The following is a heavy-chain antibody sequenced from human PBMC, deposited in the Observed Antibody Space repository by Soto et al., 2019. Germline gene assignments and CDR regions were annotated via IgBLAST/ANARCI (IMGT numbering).Heavy chain of an antibody. J-gene: IGHJ4*02. V-gene: IGHV3-21*01. CDR3: ARYAYYYDSSGYYPIDY. CDR2: ISSSSSYI. CDR1: GFTFSSYS. Sequence: EVQLVESGGGLVKPGGSLRLSCAASGFTFSSYSMNWVRQAPGKGLEWVSSISSSSSYIYYADSVKGRFTISRDNAKNSLYLQMNSLRAEDTAVYYCARYAYYYDSSGYYPIDYWGQGTLVTVSS. D-gene: IGHD3-22*01.